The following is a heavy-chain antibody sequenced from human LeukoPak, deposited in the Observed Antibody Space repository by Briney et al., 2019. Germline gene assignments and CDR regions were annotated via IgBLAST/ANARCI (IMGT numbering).Heavy chain of an antibody. D-gene: IGHD1-26*01. Sequence: SETVSCTRAESGVYVMSINWWGCVSQTPGKGLEWIGEVHLSGASNYNPSLKSRVNMSIDKSKNQLSLALTSVTAADTAIYYCTRESGAFSPFGFWGQGTLVTVSS. CDR3: TRESGAFSPFGF. CDR1: GVYVMSINW. J-gene: IGHJ4*02. CDR2: VHLSGAS. V-gene: IGHV4-4*02.